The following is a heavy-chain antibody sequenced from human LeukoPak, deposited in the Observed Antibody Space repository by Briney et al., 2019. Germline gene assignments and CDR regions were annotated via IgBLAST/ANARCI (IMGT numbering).Heavy chain of an antibody. D-gene: IGHD2-2*01. V-gene: IGHV3-23*01. Sequence: GGSLRLSCAASGFTFSNYAMSWVRQAPGKGLEWVSAISGSGGSTYYADSVKGRFIISRDNSKNTLYLQMNSLRAEDTAVYYCAKDLSDCSSTSCYSVYYGMDVWGQGTTVTVSS. CDR3: AKDLSDCSSTSCYSVYYGMDV. J-gene: IGHJ6*02. CDR1: GFTFSNYA. CDR2: ISGSGGST.